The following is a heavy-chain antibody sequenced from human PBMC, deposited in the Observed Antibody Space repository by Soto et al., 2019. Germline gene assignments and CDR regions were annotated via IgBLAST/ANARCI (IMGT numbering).Heavy chain of an antibody. D-gene: IGHD6-6*01. V-gene: IGHV3-23*01. CDR2: ISGSGGST. Sequence: GGSLRLSCAAPGFTFSSYAMSWVRQAPGKGLEWVSAISGSGGSTYYADSVKGRFTISRDNSKNTLYLQMNSLRAEDTAVYYCAKVSSSTGYYYYYGMDVWGQGTTVTVSS. CDR3: AKVSSSTGYYYYYGMDV. CDR1: GFTFSSYA. J-gene: IGHJ6*02.